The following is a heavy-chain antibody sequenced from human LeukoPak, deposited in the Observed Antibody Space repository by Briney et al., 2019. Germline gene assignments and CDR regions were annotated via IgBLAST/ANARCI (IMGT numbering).Heavy chain of an antibody. D-gene: IGHD6-19*01. Sequence: SVKVSCKASGGTFSSYAISWVRQAPGQGLEWMGRIIPIFGTANYAQKFQGRVTITTDESTSTAYMELSSLRSEDTAVYYCARPDESSSGWYFFVYWGQGTLVIVSS. CDR3: ARPDESSSGWYFFVY. J-gene: IGHJ4*02. CDR2: IIPIFGTA. V-gene: IGHV1-69*05. CDR1: GGTFSSYA.